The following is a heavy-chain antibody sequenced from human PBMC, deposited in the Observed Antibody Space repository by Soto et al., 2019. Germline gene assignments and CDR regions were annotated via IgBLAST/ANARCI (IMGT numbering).Heavy chain of an antibody. CDR1: GFTVSSNY. Sequence: PGGSLRLSCAASGFTVSSNYMSWVRQAPGKGLEWVSVIYSGGSTYYADSVKGRFTISRDNSKNTLYLQMNSLRAEDTAVYYCARGNSDQYYYGSGSYAESTQRYYYYYMDVWGNGTTVTVSS. V-gene: IGHV3-66*01. D-gene: IGHD3-10*01. CDR3: ARGNSDQYYYGSGSYAESTQRYYYYYMDV. CDR2: IYSGGST. J-gene: IGHJ6*03.